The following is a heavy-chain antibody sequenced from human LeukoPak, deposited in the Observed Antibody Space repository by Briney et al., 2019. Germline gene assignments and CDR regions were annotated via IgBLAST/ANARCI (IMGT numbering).Heavy chain of an antibody. CDR2: INPNSGGT. Sequence: ASVKVSCKASGYTFTGYYMHWVRQAPGQGLEWMGWINPNSGGTNYAQKFQGRVTMTRDTPISTAYMELSRLRSDDTAVYYCARGTAAGVSSPNYWGQGTLVTVSS. J-gene: IGHJ4*02. CDR3: ARGTAAGVSSPNY. D-gene: IGHD6-25*01. V-gene: IGHV1-2*02. CDR1: GYTFTGYY.